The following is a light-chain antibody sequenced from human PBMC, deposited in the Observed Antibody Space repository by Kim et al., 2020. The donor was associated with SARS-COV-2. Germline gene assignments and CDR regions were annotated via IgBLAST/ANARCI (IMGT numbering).Light chain of an antibody. Sequence: PASISCRSSQSLAYSEGNIYLNWFHQRPGQSPRRLIYKVSKRDSGVPDRFSGSGSGTDFTLQISRVEAEDVGVYYCMQGTQWPFTFGPGTKVDIK. CDR1: QSLAYSEGNIY. V-gene: IGKV2-30*01. CDR2: KVS. CDR3: MQGTQWPFT. J-gene: IGKJ3*01.